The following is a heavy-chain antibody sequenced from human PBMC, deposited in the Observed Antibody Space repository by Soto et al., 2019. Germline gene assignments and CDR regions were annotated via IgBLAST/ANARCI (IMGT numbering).Heavy chain of an antibody. Sequence: SETLSLTCTVSGGSISSYYWSWIRQPPGKGLEWIGYIYYSGSTNYNPSLKSRVTISVDTSKNQFSLKLSSVTAADTAVYYCARDGGYCSGGSCFAYWGQGTLVTVSS. CDR2: IYYSGST. V-gene: IGHV4-59*01. J-gene: IGHJ4*02. D-gene: IGHD2-15*01. CDR3: ARDGGYCSGGSCFAY. CDR1: GGSISSYY.